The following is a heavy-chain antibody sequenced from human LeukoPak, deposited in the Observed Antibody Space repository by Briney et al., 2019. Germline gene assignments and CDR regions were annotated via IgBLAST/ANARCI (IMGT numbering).Heavy chain of an antibody. CDR3: ASPPVVVAAPWTLDV. D-gene: IGHD2-15*01. J-gene: IGHJ3*01. CDR1: GGSISSSSYY. V-gene: IGHV4-39*01. Sequence: SETLSLTCTVSGGSISSSSYYWGWIRQPPGKGLEWIGSIYYSGDTYYNPSLKSRVTISVDTSKNQFSLKLSSVTGADTAVYYCASPPVVVAAPWTLDVWGQGTVVTVSS. CDR2: IYYSGDT.